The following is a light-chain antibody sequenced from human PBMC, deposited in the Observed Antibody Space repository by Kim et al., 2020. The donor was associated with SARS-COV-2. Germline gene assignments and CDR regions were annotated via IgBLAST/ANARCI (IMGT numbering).Light chain of an antibody. V-gene: IGKV3-15*01. CDR3: QQYDNWPPRWT. CDR1: QSGHSN. Sequence: PVERAPLTCRSSQSGHSNFVWCQQKPGPAPSLLFFGAATRATGIPARFSGSGSGTEFTLTISSLQSEDSAVYYYQQYDNWPPRWTFGQGTKVDIK. CDR2: GAA. J-gene: IGKJ1*01.